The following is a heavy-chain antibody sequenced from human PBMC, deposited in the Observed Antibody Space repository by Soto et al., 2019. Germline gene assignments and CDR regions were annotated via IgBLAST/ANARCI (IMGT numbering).Heavy chain of an antibody. D-gene: IGHD6-13*01. CDR3: ARAYGSSWYYYYGMDV. J-gene: IGHJ6*02. CDR2: INAGNGNT. Sequence: ASVKVSCKASGYTFTSYAMHWVRQSPGQRLEWMGWINAGNGNTKYSQKFQGRVTITRDTSASTAYMELSSLRSEDTAVYYCARAYGSSWYYYYGMDVWGQGTTVTVSS. CDR1: GYTFTSYA. V-gene: IGHV1-3*01.